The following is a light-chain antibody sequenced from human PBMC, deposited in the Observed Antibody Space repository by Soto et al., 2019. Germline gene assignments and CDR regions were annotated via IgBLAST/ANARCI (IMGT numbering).Light chain of an antibody. J-gene: IGLJ3*02. CDR3: QTWGTGIWV. V-gene: IGLV4-69*01. Sequence: QLVLTQSPSASASLGASVKLTCTLSSGHSAYSIAWHQHQPDKGPRCLMKVNGDGTHSKGDGIPARFSSSGSGAERSLTISSLQSEDEADYYCQTWGTGIWVFGGGTQLT. CDR1: SGHSAYS. CDR2: VNGDGTH.